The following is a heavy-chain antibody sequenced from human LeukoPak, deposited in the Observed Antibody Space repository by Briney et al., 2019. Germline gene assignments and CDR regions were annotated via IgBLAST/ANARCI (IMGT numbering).Heavy chain of an antibody. CDR3: ARPIAAAGTVGAFDI. V-gene: IGHV3-11*03. CDR1: GFTFSDYY. J-gene: IGHJ3*02. Sequence: GGSLRLSCAASGFTFSDYYMSWIRQAPGKGLEWVSYISSSSSYTNYADSVKGRFTISRDNAKNSLYLQMNSLRAEGTAVYYCARPIAAAGTVGAFDIWGQGTMVTVSS. D-gene: IGHD6-13*01. CDR2: ISSSSSYT.